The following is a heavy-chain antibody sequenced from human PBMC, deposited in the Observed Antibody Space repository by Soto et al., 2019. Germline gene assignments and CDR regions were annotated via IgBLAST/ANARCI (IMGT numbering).Heavy chain of an antibody. D-gene: IGHD6-6*01. J-gene: IGHJ6*02. CDR2: IIPIFGTA. V-gene: IGHV1-69*13. Sequence: ASVKGSCKASGGTFSSYAISCVRQAPGQGLEWMGGIIPIFGTANYAQKFQGRVTITADESTSTAYMELSSLRSEDTAVYYCAREKDGSSNNYYYYGMDVWGPGTTVTVSS. CDR3: AREKDGSSNNYYYYGMDV. CDR1: GGTFSSYA.